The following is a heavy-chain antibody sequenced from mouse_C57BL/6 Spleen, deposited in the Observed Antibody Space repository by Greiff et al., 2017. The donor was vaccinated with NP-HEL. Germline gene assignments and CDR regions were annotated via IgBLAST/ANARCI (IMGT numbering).Heavy chain of an antibody. Sequence: EVQLRQSGPELVKPGASVKMSCKASGYTFTDYNMHWVKQSHGKSLEWIGYINPNNGGTSYNQKFKGKATLTVNKSSSTAYMELRSLTSEDSAVYYCAREAAQGWFAYWGQGTLVTVSA. V-gene: IGHV1-22*01. J-gene: IGHJ3*01. CDR2: INPNNGGT. CDR3: AREAAQGWFAY. D-gene: IGHD3-2*02. CDR1: GYTFTDYN.